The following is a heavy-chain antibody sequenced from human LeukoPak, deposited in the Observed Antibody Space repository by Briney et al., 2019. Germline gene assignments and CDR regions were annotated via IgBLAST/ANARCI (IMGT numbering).Heavy chain of an antibody. CDR2: ISSSSSTI. V-gene: IGHV3-48*01. Sequence: GGSLRLSCAASGFTFSSYSMNWVRQAPGKGLEWVSYISSSSSTIYYADSVKGRFTISRDNSKNTLYLQMNSLRAEDTAVYYCAKLSSSWPFDYWGQGTLVTVSS. J-gene: IGHJ4*02. CDR3: AKLSSSWPFDY. D-gene: IGHD6-13*01. CDR1: GFTFSSYS.